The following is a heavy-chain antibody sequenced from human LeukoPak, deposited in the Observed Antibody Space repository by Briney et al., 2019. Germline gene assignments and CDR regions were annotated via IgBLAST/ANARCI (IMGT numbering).Heavy chain of an antibody. Sequence: GSLRLSCAASGFTFSRYVMHWVRQAPGKGLEWVAVISSEASMKDYADSVKGRFTVSRDNSKSTLYLEMTSLRAGDTALYYCARGNANMVATIEDYWGQGTLVTVSS. CDR2: ISSEASMK. D-gene: IGHD5-12*01. V-gene: IGHV3-30*04. J-gene: IGHJ4*02. CDR3: ARGNANMVATIEDY. CDR1: GFTFSRYV.